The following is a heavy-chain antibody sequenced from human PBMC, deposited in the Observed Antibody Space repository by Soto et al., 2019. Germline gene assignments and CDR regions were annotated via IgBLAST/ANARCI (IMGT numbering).Heavy chain of an antibody. CDR1: GFTFSSYG. D-gene: IGHD2-2*01. CDR3: AKGYHNFDY. V-gene: IGHV3-30*18. CDR2: ISYDGSNK. J-gene: IGHJ4*02. Sequence: GGSLRLSCAASGFTFSSYGMHWVRQAPGKGLEWVAVISYDGSNKYYADSVKGRFTISRDNSKNTLYLQMNSLRVEDTAVYYCAKGYHNFDYWGLGTRVTVAS.